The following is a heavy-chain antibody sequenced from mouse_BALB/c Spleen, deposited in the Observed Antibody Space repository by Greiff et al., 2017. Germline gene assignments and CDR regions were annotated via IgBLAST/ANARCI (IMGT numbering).Heavy chain of an antibody. J-gene: IGHJ4*01. Sequence: VQLQQSGAELAKPGASVKMSCKASGYTFTSYWMHWVKQRPGQGLEWIGYINPSTGYTEYNQKFKDKATLTADKSSSTAYMQLSSLTSEDSAVYYCARAILRLRAMDYWGQGTSVTVSS. D-gene: IGHD1-2*01. CDR1: GYTFTSYW. CDR2: INPSTGYT. CDR3: ARAILRLRAMDY. V-gene: IGHV1-7*01.